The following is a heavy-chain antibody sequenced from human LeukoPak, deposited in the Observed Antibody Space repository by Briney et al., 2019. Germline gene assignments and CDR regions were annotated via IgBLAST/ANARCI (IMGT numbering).Heavy chain of an antibody. Sequence: GESLKISCKGSGYSFPNYWIGWVRQMPGKGLGWMGNIYPADSDTRYSPSFQGQVTISADKSISSAYLQWSSLKASDTAMYYCARRKGDGYNSPFDYWGQGILVTVSS. CDR1: GYSFPNYW. J-gene: IGHJ4*02. D-gene: IGHD5-24*01. V-gene: IGHV5-51*01. CDR2: IYPADSDT. CDR3: ARRKGDGYNSPFDY.